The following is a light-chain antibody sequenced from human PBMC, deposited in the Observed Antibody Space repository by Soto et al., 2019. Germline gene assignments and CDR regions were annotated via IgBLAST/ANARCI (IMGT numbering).Light chain of an antibody. V-gene: IGKV1-5*03. J-gene: IGKJ1*01. CDR3: QHYNSYSEA. CDR1: QTISSW. CDR2: KAS. Sequence: DIQMTQSPSTLSGSVGDRVTITCRASQTISSWLAWYQQKPGKAPKLLIYKASTLKSGVPSRFSDSGSGTEFTLTISSLQHDDFATYYCQHYNSYSEAFGQGTKVDIK.